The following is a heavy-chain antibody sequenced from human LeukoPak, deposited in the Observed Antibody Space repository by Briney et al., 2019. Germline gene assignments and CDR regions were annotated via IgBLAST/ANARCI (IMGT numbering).Heavy chain of an antibody. Sequence: PGGSLRLSCAASGFTFSSYWMNWVRQAPGKGLEWVSSINDNSHYIYYADSVKGRFTTSRDNAKNSLYLQMNSLRAEDTAVYYCVTGPWQPGPVEDYWGQGTLVTVSS. D-gene: IGHD1-14*01. CDR1: GFTFSSYW. J-gene: IGHJ4*02. V-gene: IGHV3-21*01. CDR2: INDNSHYI. CDR3: VTGPWQPGPVEDY.